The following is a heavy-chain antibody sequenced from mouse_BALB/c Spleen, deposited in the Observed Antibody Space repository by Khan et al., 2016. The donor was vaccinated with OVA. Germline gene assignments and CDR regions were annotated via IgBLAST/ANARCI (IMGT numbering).Heavy chain of an antibody. Sequence: VKLLESGPGLVAPSQSLSITCTISGFSLTNYGVHWVRQPPGKGLEWLVVIWSDGSTTYNSALKSRLTISKDNSESQVFLKMNSLQTDDTVMYFCARQPYYHYNIMDYWGQGTSVTVSS. J-gene: IGHJ4*01. CDR1: GFSLTNYG. V-gene: IGHV2-6-1*01. CDR2: IWSDGST. CDR3: ARQPYYHYNIMDY. D-gene: IGHD2-10*01.